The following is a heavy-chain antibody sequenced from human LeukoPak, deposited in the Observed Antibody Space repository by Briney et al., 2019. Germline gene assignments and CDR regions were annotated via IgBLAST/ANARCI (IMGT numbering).Heavy chain of an antibody. V-gene: IGHV3-23*01. Sequence: PGGSLRLSCAASGFTLSSYAMSWVRQAPGKGLEWVSAISGSGGSPYYADSVKGRFTISRDNSKNTLYLQMNSLRAEDTAVYYCAKGQLRYSDWTPGDHYWGQGTLVTVSS. CDR3: AKGQLRYSDWTPGDHY. D-gene: IGHD3-9*01. CDR1: GFTLSSYA. J-gene: IGHJ4*02. CDR2: ISGSGGSP.